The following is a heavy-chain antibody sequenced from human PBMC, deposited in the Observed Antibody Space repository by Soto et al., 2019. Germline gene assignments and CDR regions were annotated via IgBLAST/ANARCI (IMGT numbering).Heavy chain of an antibody. J-gene: IGHJ4*02. V-gene: IGHV4-59*01. CDR2: IYYTGST. CDR1: GGSISSYY. CDR3: VRGSAANVY. Sequence: QVQLQESGPGLVKPSETLSLTCTVSGGSISSYYWSWIRQPPGKGLEWIGYIYYTGSTNYSPSLESRVSMSIDTSRNQFSLKLTSVTAADTAVYYCVRGSAANVYWGQGTLVTVSS. D-gene: IGHD2-15*01.